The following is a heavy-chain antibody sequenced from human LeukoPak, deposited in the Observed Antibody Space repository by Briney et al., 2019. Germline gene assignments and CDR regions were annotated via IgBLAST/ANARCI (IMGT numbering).Heavy chain of an antibody. Sequence: GGSLRLSCEAPGFTFSDHIMNWVRQAPGKGLEWVAAISRRSDHVSYADSVKGRFTISRDNADNSLYLQITGLRDDDTAVYYCARDPRTLVRGVIIPYYFDYWGQGILVTVSS. CDR3: ARDPRTLVRGVIIPYYFDY. CDR1: GFTFSDHI. J-gene: IGHJ4*02. V-gene: IGHV3-21*03. D-gene: IGHD3-10*01. CDR2: ISRRSDHV.